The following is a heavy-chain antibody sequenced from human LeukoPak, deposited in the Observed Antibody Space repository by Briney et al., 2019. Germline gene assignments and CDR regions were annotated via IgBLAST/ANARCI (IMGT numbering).Heavy chain of an antibody. Sequence: PSEILSLTCTVSGGSISSSSYYWGWIRQTPGKGLEWIGSIYYSGSTFYSPSLKSRVTISVDTSKNQSSLKLSSVTAADTAVYYCASLRERSYYARGFDYWGQGTLVTVSS. CDR2: IYYSGST. V-gene: IGHV4-39*01. CDR1: GGSISSSSYY. J-gene: IGHJ4*02. D-gene: IGHD1-26*01. CDR3: ASLRERSYYARGFDY.